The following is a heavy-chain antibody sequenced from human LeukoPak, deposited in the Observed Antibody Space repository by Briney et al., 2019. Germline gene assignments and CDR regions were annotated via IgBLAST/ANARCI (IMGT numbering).Heavy chain of an antibody. CDR3: ARWYNRTDY. CDR1: GFTFSSYA. Sequence: GGSLRLSCAASGFTFSSYAMSWVRQAPGKGLEWVSAISSSGSTIYYADSVKGRFTISRGNAKNSLYLQMNSLRAEDTAVYYCARWYNRTDYWGQGTLVTVSS. CDR2: ISSSGSTI. J-gene: IGHJ4*02. V-gene: IGHV3-21*04. D-gene: IGHD1-14*01.